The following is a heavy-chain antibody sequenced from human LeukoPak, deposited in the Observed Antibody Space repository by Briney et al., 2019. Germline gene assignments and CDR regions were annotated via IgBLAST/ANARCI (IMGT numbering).Heavy chain of an antibody. D-gene: IGHD5-18*01. CDR2: IYPSDSYT. Sequence: RGESLKISCKGSGYSFTSYWISWVRQMPGKGLEWMGRIYPSDSYTNYSPSFQGHVTISADKSISTAYLQWSSLKASDTAMYYCARHSLRYSYGRTPNWFDPWGQGTLVTVSS. J-gene: IGHJ5*02. CDR3: ARHSLRYSYGRTPNWFDP. V-gene: IGHV5-10-1*01. CDR1: GYSFTSYW.